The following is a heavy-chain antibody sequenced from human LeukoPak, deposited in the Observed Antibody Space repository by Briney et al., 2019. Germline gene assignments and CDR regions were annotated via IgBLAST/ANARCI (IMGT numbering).Heavy chain of an antibody. V-gene: IGHV1-18*01. D-gene: IGHD3-10*01. CDR2: ISAYNGNT. Sequence: GASVKVSCKASGYTFTSYGISWVRQAPGQGLEWMGWISAYNGNTNYAQKLQGGVTMTTDTSTSTAYMELSRLRSDDTAVYYCARVLREDTPFDYWGQGTLVTVSS. CDR3: ARVLREDTPFDY. J-gene: IGHJ4*02. CDR1: GYTFTSYG.